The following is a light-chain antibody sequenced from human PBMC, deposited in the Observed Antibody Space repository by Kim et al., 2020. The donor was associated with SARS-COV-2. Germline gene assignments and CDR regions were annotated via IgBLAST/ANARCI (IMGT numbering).Light chain of an antibody. V-gene: IGLV3-1*01. CDR1: KLGDKY. J-gene: IGLJ1*01. CDR2: QDS. CDR3: QAWDSSTAYYV. Sequence: SYELTQPPSVSVSPGQTASITCSGDKLGDKYACWYQQKPGQSPVLVIYQDSKRPSGIPERFSGSNSGNTATLTISGTQAMDEADYYCQAWDSSTAYYVFGTGTKVTDL.